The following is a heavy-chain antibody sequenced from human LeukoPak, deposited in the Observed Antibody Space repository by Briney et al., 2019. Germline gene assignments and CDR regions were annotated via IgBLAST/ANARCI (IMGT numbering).Heavy chain of an antibody. J-gene: IGHJ4*02. D-gene: IGHD4-23*01. Sequence: KSSETLSLTCTVSGGSISSGGYYWSWIRQHPGKGLEWIGYIYYSGSTYYNPSLKSRVTISVDTSKNQFSLKLSSVTAADTAVYYCGKEEQRVITPGLDYWGQGTLVTVSS. V-gene: IGHV4-31*03. CDR1: GGSISSGGYY. CDR3: GKEEQRVITPGLDY. CDR2: IYYSGST.